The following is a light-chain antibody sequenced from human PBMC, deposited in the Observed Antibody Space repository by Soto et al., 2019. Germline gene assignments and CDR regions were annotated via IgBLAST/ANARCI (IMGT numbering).Light chain of an antibody. Sequence: QSVLTQPASVSGSPGQSITISCTGTSSDVGSYNLVSWYQQHPGKAPKHMIYEGSKRPSGVSNRFSGSKSGNTASLTISGLQAEDEADYYCCSYAGSSTSPFGTGTKLTVL. J-gene: IGLJ1*01. V-gene: IGLV2-23*01. CDR1: SSDVGSYNL. CDR3: CSYAGSSTSP. CDR2: EGS.